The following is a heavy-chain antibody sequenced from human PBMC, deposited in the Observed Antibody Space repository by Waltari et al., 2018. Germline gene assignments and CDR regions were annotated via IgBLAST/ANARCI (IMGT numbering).Heavy chain of an antibody. CDR2: IYYSGST. Sequence: QLQLQESGPGLVTPSETLSLTCTVSGCSITSSSYYWGWIRQPPGKGLEWIGSIYYSGSTYYYPSLSSRVTMAIDTSKNQFSLKLRSVTDADTAVYYCARGGPLQAFDIWGQGTMVTVSS. CDR3: ARGGPLQAFDI. V-gene: IGHV4-39*07. J-gene: IGHJ3*02. CDR1: GCSITSSSYY.